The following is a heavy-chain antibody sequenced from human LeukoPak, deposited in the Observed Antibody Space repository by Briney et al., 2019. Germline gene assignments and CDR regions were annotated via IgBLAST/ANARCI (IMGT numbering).Heavy chain of an antibody. CDR2: IHYIGST. J-gene: IGHJ4*02. CDR3: ARDVLPQDY. CDR1: GGSISGYY. D-gene: IGHD2-15*01. Sequence: SETLSLTCTVSGGSISGYYWSWLRQPPGKGLEWIGYIHYIGSTNYNPSLKSRVTISVDTSKNQFSLKVSSVTAAGTAVYYCARDVLPQDYWGQGTLVTVSS. V-gene: IGHV4-59*01.